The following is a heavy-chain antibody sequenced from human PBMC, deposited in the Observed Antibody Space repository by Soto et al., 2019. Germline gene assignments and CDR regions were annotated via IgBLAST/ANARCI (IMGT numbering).Heavy chain of an antibody. CDR3: ARAGGGKGRRFDY. J-gene: IGHJ4*02. D-gene: IGHD3-16*01. V-gene: IGHV1-46*01. CDR1: GYTFTSYY. Sequence: QVQLVQSGAEVTKPGASVTVSCKASGYTFTSYYIQWVRQAPGQGLEWMGIINPSGGSTTSAQKCQGRVPVNRDTSTSPVYMELSRLTSEDTAVYYCARAGGGKGRRFDYWGQGTLVTVSS. CDR2: INPSGGST.